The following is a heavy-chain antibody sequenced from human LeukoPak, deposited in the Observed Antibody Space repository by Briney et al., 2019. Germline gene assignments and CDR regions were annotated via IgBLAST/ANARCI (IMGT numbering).Heavy chain of an antibody. CDR2: ISSSSSYI. J-gene: IGHJ4*02. V-gene: IGHV3-21*01. Sequence: GGSLRLSCAASGFTFSSYSMNWVRQAPGKGLEWVSSISSSSSYIYYADLVKGRFTISRDDAKNSVYLQMNSLRAEDTAVYYCARVANPYYDFHYWGQGTLVTVSS. CDR3: ARVANPYYDFHY. CDR1: GFTFSSYS. D-gene: IGHD3-3*01.